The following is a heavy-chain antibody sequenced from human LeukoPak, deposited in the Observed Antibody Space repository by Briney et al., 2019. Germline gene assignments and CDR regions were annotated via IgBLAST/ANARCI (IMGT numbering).Heavy chain of an antibody. V-gene: IGHV3-30*02. CDR1: GFTFSSYG. D-gene: IGHD2-2*01. J-gene: IGHJ3*02. CDR3: AKGSVVPAAMGVPAFDI. CDR2: IRYDGSNK. Sequence: GGSLRLSCAASGFTFSSYGMHWVRQVPGKGLEWVAFIRYDGSNKYYADSVKGRFTISRDNSKNTLYLQMNSLRAEDTAVYYCAKGSVVPAAMGVPAFDIWGQGTMVTVSS.